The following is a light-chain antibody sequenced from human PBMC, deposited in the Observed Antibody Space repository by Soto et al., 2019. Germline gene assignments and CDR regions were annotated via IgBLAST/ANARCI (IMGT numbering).Light chain of an antibody. CDR1: SSDVGGYNY. CDR3: SSYTSSSSPYV. V-gene: IGLV2-14*01. Sequence: QAVVTQPASVSGSPGQSITISCTGTSSDVGGYNYVSWYQEHPGKAPKLMIYEVSNRPSGVSNRFSGSKSGNTASLTISGLQAEDEAHYYCSSYTSSSSPYVFGSGTKLTVL. CDR2: EVS. J-gene: IGLJ1*01.